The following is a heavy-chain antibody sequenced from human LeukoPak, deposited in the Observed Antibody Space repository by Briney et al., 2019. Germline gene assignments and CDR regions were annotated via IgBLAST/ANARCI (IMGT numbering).Heavy chain of an antibody. J-gene: IGHJ4*02. D-gene: IGHD5-12*01. Sequence: SVKVSCKSSGGSFNNFAVTWVRQAPGQGLEWVGGVIPVFDTVDYAQKFQGRVTITADKSTSTVFMEMSSLRSEDTAMYYCARIPFSGYEYRGFAYWGQGTLVTVSS. CDR3: ARIPFSGYEYRGFAY. CDR2: VIPVFDTV. CDR1: GGSFNNFA. V-gene: IGHV1-69*06.